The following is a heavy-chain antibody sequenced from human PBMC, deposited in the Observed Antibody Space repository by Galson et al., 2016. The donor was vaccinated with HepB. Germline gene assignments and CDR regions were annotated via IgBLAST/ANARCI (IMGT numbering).Heavy chain of an antibody. CDR1: GGSISSGGYY. CDR2: IYNSGRT. Sequence: TLSLTCTVSGGSISSGGYYWSWIRPHPGKGLEWIGYIYNSGRTYYNPSLRRRVTISVDTSKNQFSLKLDSVTAADTAVYYCARDIRRGGTSRHSCFDPWGQGTLVTVSS. J-gene: IGHJ5*02. D-gene: IGHD1-26*01. V-gene: IGHV4-31*03. CDR3: ARDIRRGGTSRHSCFDP.